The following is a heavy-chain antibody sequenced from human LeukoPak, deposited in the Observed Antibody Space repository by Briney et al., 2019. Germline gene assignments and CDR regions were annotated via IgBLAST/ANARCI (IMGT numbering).Heavy chain of an antibody. CDR2: IYYSGST. Sequence: SETLSLTCTVSGGSISSYYWSWIRQPPGKGLEWIGYIYYSGSTNYNPSLKSRVTISVDASKNQFSLKLSSVTAADTAVYYCARYRGYSYGYVDYWGQGTLVTVSS. D-gene: IGHD5-18*01. CDR3: ARYRGYSYGYVDY. V-gene: IGHV4-59*01. J-gene: IGHJ4*02. CDR1: GGSISSYY.